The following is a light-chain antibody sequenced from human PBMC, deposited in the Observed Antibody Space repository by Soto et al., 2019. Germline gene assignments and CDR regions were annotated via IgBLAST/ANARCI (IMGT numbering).Light chain of an antibody. CDR2: TVT. Sequence: QSALTQPASVSGSLGQSITISCTGTSSDVGANNYVSWYQHHPGKAPKLIIYTVTTRPSGVSSRFSGSKSGNTASLTISGLQAEDEADYYCSSYTTSTWVFGGGTKLTVL. CDR1: SSDVGANNY. V-gene: IGLV2-14*01. J-gene: IGLJ3*02. CDR3: SSYTTSTWV.